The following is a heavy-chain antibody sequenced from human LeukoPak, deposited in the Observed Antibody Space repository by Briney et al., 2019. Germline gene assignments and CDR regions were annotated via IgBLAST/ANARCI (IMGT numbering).Heavy chain of an antibody. CDR2: ISGSGGST. V-gene: IGHV3-23*01. D-gene: IGHD3-16*01. J-gene: IGHJ4*02. CDR3: AGEGGDNIWGNDFDY. CDR1: GFTFSSYA. Sequence: GGSLRLSCAASGFTFSSYAMSWVRQAPGKELEWVSAISGSGGSTYYADSAKGRFTLSRDNSKNTLYLQMNSLRAEDTAVYYCAGEGGDNIWGNDFDYWGQGTLVTVSS.